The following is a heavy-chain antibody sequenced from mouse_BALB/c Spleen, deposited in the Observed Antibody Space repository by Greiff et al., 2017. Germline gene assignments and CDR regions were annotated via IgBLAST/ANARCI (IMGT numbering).Heavy chain of an antibody. V-gene: IGHV5-17*02. D-gene: IGHD2-3*01. CDR2: ISSGSSTI. Sequence: EVQLVESGGGLVQPGGSRKLSCAASGFTFSSFGMHWVRQAPEKGLEWVAYISSGSSTIYYADTVKGRFTISRDNPKNTLFLQMTSLRSEDTAMYYCARSGGYDGYYPYYFDYWGQGTTLTVSS. CDR1: GFTFSSFG. J-gene: IGHJ2*01. CDR3: ARSGGYDGYYPYYFDY.